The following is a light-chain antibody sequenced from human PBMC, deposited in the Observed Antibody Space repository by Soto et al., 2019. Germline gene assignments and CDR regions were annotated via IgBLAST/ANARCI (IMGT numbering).Light chain of an antibody. CDR1: SSNIGNNY. CDR2: DNN. J-gene: IGLJ2*01. Sequence: QSVLTQPPSVSAAPGQKVTISCSGSSSNIGNNYVSWYQQFPGTAPKLRIYDNNKRPSGIPDRFSGSKSGTSATLGITGPQTGDEADYYCGTWDSSLSAVVFGGGTKVTVL. CDR3: GTWDSSLSAVV. V-gene: IGLV1-51*01.